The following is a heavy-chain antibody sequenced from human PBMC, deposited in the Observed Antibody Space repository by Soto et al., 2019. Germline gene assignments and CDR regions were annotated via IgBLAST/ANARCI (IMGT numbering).Heavy chain of an antibody. J-gene: IGHJ4*02. V-gene: IGHV4-59*01. CDR2: IYYSGST. D-gene: IGHD1-20*01. CDR3: AREKGDNWKRYYFDY. Sequence: PSETLSLTCTVSGGSISSYYWSWIRQPPGKGLEWIGYIYYSGSTNYNPSLKSRVTISVDTSKNQFSLKLSSVTAADTAVYYCAREKGDNWKRYYFDYWGQGTLVTVSS. CDR1: GGSISSYY.